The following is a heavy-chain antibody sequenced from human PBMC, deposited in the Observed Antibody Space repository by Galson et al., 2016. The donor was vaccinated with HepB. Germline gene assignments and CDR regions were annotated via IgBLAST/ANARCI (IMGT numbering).Heavy chain of an antibody. D-gene: IGHD3-3*01. V-gene: IGHV3-9*01. CDR3: AKPIRFLGGFFDL. CDR2: ISWNSGNI. CDR1: GFTFDDYA. Sequence: SLRLSCAASGFTFDDYAMHWVRQAPGKGLEWVSGISWNSGNIDYGDSVKGRSTISRDNAKNSLFLQMNSLRPEDTALYYCAKPIRFLGGFFDLWGQGTMVTVSS. J-gene: IGHJ3*01.